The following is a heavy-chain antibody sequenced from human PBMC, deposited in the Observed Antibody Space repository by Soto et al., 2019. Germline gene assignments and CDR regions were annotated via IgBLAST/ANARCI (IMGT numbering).Heavy chain of an antibody. D-gene: IGHD6-6*01. CDR2: ISGSGGST. CDR3: AKDRYSSSQDYYYYGMDV. Sequence: PGGSLRLSCAASGFTFSSYAMSWVRQAPGKGLEWVSAISGSGGSTYYADSVKGRFTISRDNSKNTLYLQMDSLRAEDTAVYYCAKDRYSSSQDYYYYGMDVWGQGTTVTVSS. V-gene: IGHV3-23*01. CDR1: GFTFSSYA. J-gene: IGHJ6*02.